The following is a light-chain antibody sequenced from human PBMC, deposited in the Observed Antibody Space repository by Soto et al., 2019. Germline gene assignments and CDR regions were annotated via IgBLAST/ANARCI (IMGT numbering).Light chain of an antibody. V-gene: IGLV2-14*01. CDR1: SSDVGAYNY. J-gene: IGLJ2*01. CDR2: EVN. Sequence: QSVLTQPASVSGSPGQSITISCTGTSSDVGAYNYVSWYQQHPGKAPKFLIYEVNNRPSGVSDRFSGSKSGNTASLTISALQAEDEAEYFCSSYTAGRTFVFGGGT. CDR3: SSYTAGRTFV.